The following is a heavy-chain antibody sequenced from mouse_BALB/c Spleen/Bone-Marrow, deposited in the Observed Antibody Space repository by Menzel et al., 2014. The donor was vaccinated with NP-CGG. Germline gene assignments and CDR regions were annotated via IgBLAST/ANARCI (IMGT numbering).Heavy chain of an antibody. V-gene: IGHV1-7*01. J-gene: IGHJ3*01. CDR1: GYTFTSYW. CDR2: INPTSGYT. CDR3: TTGGNDWFAY. Sequence: GQLQQSGPELAKPGASVKMSCRASGYTFTSYWMNWVKQRPVQGLEWIGYINPTSGYTEYNQKFKDKATLTTDKSSSTAYMQLSSLTSEDSAVYYCTTGGNDWFAYWGQTTLVTVSA. D-gene: IGHD2-1*01.